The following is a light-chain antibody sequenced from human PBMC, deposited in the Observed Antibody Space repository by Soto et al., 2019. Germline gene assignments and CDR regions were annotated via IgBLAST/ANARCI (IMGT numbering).Light chain of an antibody. J-gene: IGKJ4*01. Sequence: DIQLTQSPPSLSASVGDGVTITCQASQDITNYLNWYQHKSGKSPKLLIFDAANLEAGVPSRFSGGGSGTHFTFTISCLQPEDVATYYCQQYENRPLTFGGGTKVE. CDR2: DAA. CDR3: QQYENRPLT. V-gene: IGKV1-33*01. CDR1: QDITNY.